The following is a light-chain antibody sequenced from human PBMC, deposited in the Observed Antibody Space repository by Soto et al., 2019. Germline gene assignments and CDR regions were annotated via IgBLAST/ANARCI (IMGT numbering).Light chain of an antibody. CDR2: AAS. CDR3: QQLNSYPLP. V-gene: IGKV1-9*01. CDR1: QGISTF. Sequence: DIQLTQSPSFLSASVGDRVTITCRASQGISTFLAWYQQKPGKAPKLLIYAASILQSGVPSRFRGSGSGTDFTLTISRLQPEDFATYFCQQLNSYPLPFGGGTKVEIK. J-gene: IGKJ4*01.